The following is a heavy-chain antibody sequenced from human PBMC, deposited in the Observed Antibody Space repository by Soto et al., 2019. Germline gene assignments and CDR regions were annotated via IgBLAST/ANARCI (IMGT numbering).Heavy chain of an antibody. CDR1: GFTFSSYA. J-gene: IGHJ6*02. CDR2: ISGSGGST. Sequence: GALRLSCAASGFTFSSYAMSWVRQAPGKGLEWVSAISGSGGSTYYADSVKGRFTISRDNSKNTLYLQMNSLRAEDTAVYYCAKDGSGSFYFYYYGMDVWGQGTTVTSP. V-gene: IGHV3-23*01. D-gene: IGHD3-22*01. CDR3: AKDGSGSFYFYYYGMDV.